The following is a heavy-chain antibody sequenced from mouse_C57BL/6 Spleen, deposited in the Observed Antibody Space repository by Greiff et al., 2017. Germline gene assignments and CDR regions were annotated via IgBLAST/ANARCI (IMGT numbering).Heavy chain of an antibody. J-gene: IGHJ3*01. CDR2: ISSGSSTI. CDR1: GFTFSDYG. D-gene: IGHD2-5*01. CDR3: AREYYSNYDWFAY. Sequence: EVKLVESGGGLVKPGGSLKLSCAASGFTFSDYGMHWVRQAPEKGLEWVAYISSGSSTIYYADTVKGRFTISRDNAKNTLFLQMTSLRSEDTAMYYCAREYYSNYDWFAYWGQGTLVTVSA. V-gene: IGHV5-17*01.